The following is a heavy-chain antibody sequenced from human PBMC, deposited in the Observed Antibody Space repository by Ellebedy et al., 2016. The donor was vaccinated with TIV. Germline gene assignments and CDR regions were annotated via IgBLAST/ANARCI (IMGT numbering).Heavy chain of an antibody. CDR2: VYSADST. D-gene: IGHD6-13*01. CDR1: GLTVTDNY. J-gene: IGHJ3*02. CDR3: ARETFNDVDLKVWGIFDI. V-gene: IGHV3-66*01. Sequence: GESLKISCAASGLTVTDNYMSWVRQAPGKGLEWVSVVYSADSTCYADSVKGRFTISKDNSKNTLYLQMNSLRAEDTAVYYCARETFNDVDLKVWGIFDIWGHGTMVTVSS.